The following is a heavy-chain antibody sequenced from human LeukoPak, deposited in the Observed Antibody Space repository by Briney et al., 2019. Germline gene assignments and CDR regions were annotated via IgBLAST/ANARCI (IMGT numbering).Heavy chain of an antibody. CDR3: ASAFSPYYYDSSGYYN. CDR1: GYTFTGYY. D-gene: IGHD3-22*01. V-gene: IGHV1-2*06. J-gene: IGHJ4*02. CDR2: INPNSGGT. Sequence: GASVKVSCKASGYTFTGYYMHWGRQAPGQRVEWMGRINPNSGGTNYAQKFQGRVTMTRDTSISTAYMELSRLRSDDTAVYYCASAFSPYYYDSSGYYNWGQGTLVTVSS.